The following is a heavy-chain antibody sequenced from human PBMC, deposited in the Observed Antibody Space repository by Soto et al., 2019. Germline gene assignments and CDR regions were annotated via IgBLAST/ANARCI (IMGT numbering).Heavy chain of an antibody. CDR2: IIPIFGTA. Sequence: SVKVSCKASGGTFSSYAISWVRQAPGQGLEWMGGIIPIFGTANYAQKFQGRVTITADESTSTAYMELSSLRSEDTAMYYCARDQGGQLVGGYFDYWGQGTLVTVSS. V-gene: IGHV1-69*13. D-gene: IGHD6-6*01. CDR1: GGTFSSYA. CDR3: ARDQGGQLVGGYFDY. J-gene: IGHJ4*02.